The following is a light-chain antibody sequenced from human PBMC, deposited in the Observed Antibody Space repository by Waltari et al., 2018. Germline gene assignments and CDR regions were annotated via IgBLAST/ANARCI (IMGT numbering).Light chain of an antibody. CDR1: QSVLYSSNNKNY. J-gene: IGKJ2*01. V-gene: IGKV4-1*01. CDR2: WAS. CDR3: QQYYSTPYT. Sequence: DIVMTQSPDSLAVSLGERATINCKSSQSVLYSSNNKNYLAWYQHKPGQPPNLLIDWASTRESGFPARFSGSGSGTDFTLTISSLQAEDVAVYYCQQYYSTPYTFGQGTKLEIK.